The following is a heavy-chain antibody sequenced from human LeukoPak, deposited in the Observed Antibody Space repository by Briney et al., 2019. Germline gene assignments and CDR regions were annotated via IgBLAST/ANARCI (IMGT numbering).Heavy chain of an antibody. CDR3: AKDAGYYCSGGSCYRPWFDP. Sequence: GGSLRLSCAASGFNFSSYAMSWVRQAPGKGLEWVSAISGSGGSTYYADSVKGRFTISRDNSKNTLYLQMNSLRAEDTAVYYCAKDAGYYCSGGSCYRPWFDPWGQGTLVTVSS. J-gene: IGHJ5*02. D-gene: IGHD2-15*01. CDR2: ISGSGGST. CDR1: GFNFSSYA. V-gene: IGHV3-23*01.